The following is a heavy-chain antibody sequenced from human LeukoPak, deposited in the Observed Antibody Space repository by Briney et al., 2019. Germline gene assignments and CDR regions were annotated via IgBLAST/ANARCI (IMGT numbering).Heavy chain of an antibody. D-gene: IGHD2-15*01. CDR2: ISGSGGST. CDR3: AKGDIVVVVAATTAGFDY. CDR1: GFTFSSYA. J-gene: IGHJ4*02. Sequence: GGSLRLSCAASGFTFSSYAMSWVHQAPGKGLEWVSAISGSGGSTYYADSVKGRFTISRDNSRNTLYLQMNSLRAEDTAVYYCAKGDIVVVVAATTAGFDYWGQGTLSPSPQ. V-gene: IGHV3-23*01.